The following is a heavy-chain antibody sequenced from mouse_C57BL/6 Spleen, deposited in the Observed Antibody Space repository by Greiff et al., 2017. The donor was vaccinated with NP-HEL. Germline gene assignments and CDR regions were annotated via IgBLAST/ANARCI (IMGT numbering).Heavy chain of an antibody. V-gene: IGHV1-72*01. J-gene: IGHJ4*01. CDR3: AREGDGPLRDYAMDY. CDR1: GYTFTSYW. D-gene: IGHD2-12*01. CDR2: IDPNSGGT. Sequence: QVQLKQPGAELVKPGASVKLSCKASGYTFTSYWMHWVKQRPGRGLEWIGRIDPNSGGTKYNEKFKSKATLTVDKPSSTAYMQLSSLTSEDYAVEYCAREGDGPLRDYAMDYWGQGTSVTVSS.